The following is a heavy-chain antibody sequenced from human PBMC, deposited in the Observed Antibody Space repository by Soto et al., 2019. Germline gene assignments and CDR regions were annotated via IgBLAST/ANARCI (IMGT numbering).Heavy chain of an antibody. CDR2: VTPRNGDT. CDR3: ARGGSYWARRHYFDS. J-gene: IGHJ4*02. D-gene: IGHD2-8*02. Sequence: QVQLVQSGAEMKKPGASVKVSCKASGYTFTSYDINWVRQAAGQGPEWMGSVTPRNGDTAFAQKYQGRVTVTSNTSMSTVYMELSNLRSDDTAVYYCARGGSYWARRHYFDSWGQGVVVTVSS. V-gene: IGHV1-8*02. CDR1: GYTFTSYD.